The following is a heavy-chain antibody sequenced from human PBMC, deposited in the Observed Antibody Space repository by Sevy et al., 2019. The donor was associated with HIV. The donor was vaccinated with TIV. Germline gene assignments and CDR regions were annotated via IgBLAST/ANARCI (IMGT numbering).Heavy chain of an antibody. D-gene: IGHD3-16*01. V-gene: IGHV3-33*01. CDR2: IWYDGTDK. Sequence: GGSLRLSCATSGFIFRNYAMHWIRQAPGKGLEWVAVIWYDGTDKYYADSVQGRFTISRDNSKNTLYLQMNSLRVEDTAVYYCARYWGRDGHSIDYWGQGTLVTVSS. J-gene: IGHJ4*02. CDR1: GFIFRNYA. CDR3: ARYWGRDGHSIDY.